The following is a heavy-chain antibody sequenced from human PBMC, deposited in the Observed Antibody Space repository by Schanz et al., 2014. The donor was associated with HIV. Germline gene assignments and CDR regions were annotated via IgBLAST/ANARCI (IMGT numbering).Heavy chain of an antibody. Sequence: QVQLVQSGAEVKKPGSSVKVSCKASGGSFSYYAINWVRQAPGQGLEWMGGIIPIFGTANYAQKFQGRVTITADESTSTAYMELRSLRSEDTAVYYCARARAKIEGRPVGNWFDPWGQGTLVTVSS. D-gene: IGHD6-6*01. V-gene: IGHV1-69*01. CDR2: IIPIFGTA. J-gene: IGHJ5*02. CDR3: ARARAKIEGRPVGNWFDP. CDR1: GGSFSYYA.